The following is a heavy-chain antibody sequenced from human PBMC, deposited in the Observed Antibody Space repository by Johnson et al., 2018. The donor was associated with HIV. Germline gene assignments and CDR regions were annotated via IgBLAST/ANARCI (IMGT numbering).Heavy chain of an antibody. J-gene: IGHJ3*02. CDR2: ISHDGSNK. Sequence: VQLVESGGGVVQPGRSLRLSCAASGFTFSSYGMHWVRQAPGKGLEWVAVISHDGSNKYYADSVKGRFTISRDNSKNTLYLQMNSLRAEDTAVYYCAMNSHSSNWYEWEAFDIWGQGTMVTVSS. CDR1: GFTFSSYG. V-gene: IGHV3-30*03. CDR3: AMNSHSSNWYEWEAFDI. D-gene: IGHD6-13*01.